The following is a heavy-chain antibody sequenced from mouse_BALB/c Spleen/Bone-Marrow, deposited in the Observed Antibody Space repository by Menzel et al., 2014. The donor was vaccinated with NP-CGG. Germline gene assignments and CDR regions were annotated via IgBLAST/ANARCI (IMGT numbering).Heavy chain of an antibody. CDR1: GYTSTNYY. CDR3: ARWLLPYYAMDY. Sequence: QVQLQQSGPELVKPGASVRISCKASGYTSTNYYIHWVKQRPGQGLEWIGWIYPVNVHANFNEKFRGKATLTADKSSSTAYMQLSSLTSEDSAVYFCARWLLPYYAMDYWGQGTSVTVSS. CDR2: IYPVNVHA. V-gene: IGHV1S56*01. D-gene: IGHD2-3*01. J-gene: IGHJ4*01.